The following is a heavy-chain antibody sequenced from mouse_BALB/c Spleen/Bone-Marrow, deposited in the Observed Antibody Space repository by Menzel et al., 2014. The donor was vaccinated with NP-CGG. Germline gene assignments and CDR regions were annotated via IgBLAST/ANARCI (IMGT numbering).Heavy chain of an antibody. CDR3: ARDGYGNYAMDY. V-gene: IGHV1-9*01. CDR2: ILPGGGST. Sequence: VQLQESGAELMKPGASVKISCKATGYTFSSYWIEWVKRRPGHGLEWIGEILPGGGSTNYNEKFKGKATFTADTSSNTAYMQLSSLTSEDSAVYYCARDGYGNYAMDYWGQGTSVTVSS. D-gene: IGHD2-10*02. CDR1: GYTFSSYW. J-gene: IGHJ4*01.